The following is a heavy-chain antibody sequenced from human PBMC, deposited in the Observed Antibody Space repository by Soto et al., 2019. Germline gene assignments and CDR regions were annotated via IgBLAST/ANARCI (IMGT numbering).Heavy chain of an antibody. Sequence: RVSCGAAGCTSDDYARRWVMKDTGKGLEWVSGISWNSGSIGYADSVKGRFTISRDNAKNSLYLQMNSLRAEDTALYYCAKDMGSYYYYYGMEVWGQGTTVTVSS. J-gene: IGHJ6*02. CDR1: GCTSDDYA. CDR2: ISWNSGSI. CDR3: AKDMGSYYYYYGMEV. V-gene: IGHV3-9*01.